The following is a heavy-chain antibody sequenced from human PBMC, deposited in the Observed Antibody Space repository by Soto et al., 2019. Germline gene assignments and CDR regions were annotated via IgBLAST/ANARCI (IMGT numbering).Heavy chain of an antibody. D-gene: IGHD3-10*01. J-gene: IGHJ4*02. CDR2: IRSKANSYAT. CDR1: GFTFSGSA. CDR3: TRLRGTKCGESAPS. V-gene: IGHV3-73*02. Sequence: EVQLVESGGGLVQPGGSLKLSCAASGFTFSGSAMHWVRQASGKGLEWVGRIRSKANSYATAYAASVKGRSTISRDDSKNTAYLQMNSLKTEDTAVYYCTRLRGTKCGESAPSWGQGTLVTVSS.